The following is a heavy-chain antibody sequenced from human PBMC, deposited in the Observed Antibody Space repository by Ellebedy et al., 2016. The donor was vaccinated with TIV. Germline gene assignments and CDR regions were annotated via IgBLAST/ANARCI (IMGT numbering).Heavy chain of an antibody. CDR2: IGTAGDT. V-gene: IGHV3-13*01. D-gene: IGHD5-18*01. CDR3: ARVRCGDTAVDY. CDR1: GFTFRSYD. Sequence: GGSLRLSCAASGFTFRSYDMHWVRQATGKGLEWVSAIGTAGDTYYPGSVKGRFTISRENAKNSLYLQMNRLRAEDTAVYYCARVRCGDTAVDYWGQGTLVTVSS. J-gene: IGHJ4*02.